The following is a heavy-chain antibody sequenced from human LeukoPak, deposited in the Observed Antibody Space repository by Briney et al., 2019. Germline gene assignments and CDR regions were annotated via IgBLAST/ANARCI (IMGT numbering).Heavy chain of an antibody. V-gene: IGHV3-43*02. CDR3: AKDMIVVPDAFDI. CDR2: ISGDGGST. Sequence: PGRSLRLSCAASGFTLDDYAMHWVRHAPRKGLEWVSLISGDGGSTYYADSVKGRFTISRDNSKNSLYLQMNSLRTEETALYYCAKDMIVVPDAFDIWGQGTMVTVSS. J-gene: IGHJ3*02. CDR1: GFTLDDYA. D-gene: IGHD3-22*01.